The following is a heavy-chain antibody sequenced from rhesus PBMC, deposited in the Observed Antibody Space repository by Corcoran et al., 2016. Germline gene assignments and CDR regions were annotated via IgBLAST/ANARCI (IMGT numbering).Heavy chain of an antibody. J-gene: IGHJ4*01. CDR1: GGSISDSYR. V-gene: IGHV4S10*01. D-gene: IGHD2-15*01. Sequence: QVQLQESGPGVVKPSETLSLTCAVSGGSISDSYRWSWIRQPPGKGLEWIWYIYGSSTSTNYNPSLKSRVTISKDTSKNQFSLKLSSVTAADTAVYYCARDEYCSSTYCSSSVDYWGQGVLVTVSS. CDR3: ARDEYCSSTYCSSSVDY. CDR2: IYGSSTST.